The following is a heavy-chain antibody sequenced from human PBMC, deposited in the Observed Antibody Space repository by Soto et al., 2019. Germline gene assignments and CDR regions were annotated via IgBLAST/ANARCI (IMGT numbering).Heavy chain of an antibody. CDR1: GYSFTTYW. V-gene: IGHV5-51*01. CDR2: LYPGDSDT. Sequence: EVPLVQSGAEVKEPGESLQISCKVSGYSFTTYWIGWVRQMPGKCLEWMGNLYPGDSDTRYSPSFQGQVTISADKSISTAYLQWSRLKASDTAMYYCARQGNGGEGFDFWGQGTLVTVSS. J-gene: IGHJ4*02. CDR3: ARQGNGGEGFDF. D-gene: IGHD3-10*01.